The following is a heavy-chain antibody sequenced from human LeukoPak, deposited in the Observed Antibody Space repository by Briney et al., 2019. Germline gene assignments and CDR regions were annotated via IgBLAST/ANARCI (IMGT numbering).Heavy chain of an antibody. D-gene: IGHD3-10*01. CDR1: GDGLSILS. Sequence: SSVKVSCKISGDGLSILSIHWVRQAPGEGLQWVGGIDPQDGQTIYAQPFHGRATISEDTFSDTAYLELNSLRSEDTALYYCATHLDRSYYYFDFWGQGTLVILSS. CDR3: ATHLDRSYYYFDF. CDR2: IDPQDGQT. V-gene: IGHV1-24*01. J-gene: IGHJ4*02.